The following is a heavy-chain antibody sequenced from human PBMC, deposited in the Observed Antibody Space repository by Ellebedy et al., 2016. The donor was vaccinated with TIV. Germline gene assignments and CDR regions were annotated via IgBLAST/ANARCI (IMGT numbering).Heavy chain of an antibody. D-gene: IGHD7-27*01. J-gene: IGHJ2*01. Sequence: MPSETLSLTCTVSGGSFSSADYSWSWVRQPPGRGLEWLGNIWYGGATNYNPALQSRISISVDMSKNQFSLRLNSVTAADTAVYSCARLRNWGVWFFDLWGRGTLVTVSS. CDR3: ARLRNWGVWFFDL. CDR2: IWYGGAT. V-gene: IGHV4-30-4*01. CDR1: GGSFSSADYS.